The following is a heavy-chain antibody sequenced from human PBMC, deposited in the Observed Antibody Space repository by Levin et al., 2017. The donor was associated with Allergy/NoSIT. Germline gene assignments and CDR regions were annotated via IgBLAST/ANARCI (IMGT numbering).Heavy chain of an antibody. Sequence: SETLSLTCAVSGGSISSSNWWSWVRQPPGKGLEWIGEIYHSGSTNYNPSLKSRVTISVDKSKNQFSLKLSSVTAADTAVYYCARAYGSSPQNFDYWGQGTLVTVSS. CDR2: IYHSGST. CDR1: GGSISSSNW. V-gene: IGHV4-4*02. CDR3: ARAYGSSPQNFDY. D-gene: IGHD6-13*01. J-gene: IGHJ4*02.